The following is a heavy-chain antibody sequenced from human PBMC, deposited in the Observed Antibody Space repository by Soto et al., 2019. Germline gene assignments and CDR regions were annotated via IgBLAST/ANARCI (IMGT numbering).Heavy chain of an antibody. CDR1: GYTFTSYG. V-gene: IGHV1-18*01. D-gene: IGHD2-15*01. CDR2: ISAYNGNT. Sequence: ASVKVSCKASGYTFTSYGISWVRQAPGQGLEWMGWISAYNGNTNYAQKLQGRVTMTTDTSTSTAYMELRSLRSDDTAVYYCARDVVVAAPHHNWFDPWGQGTLVTVSS. CDR3: ARDVVVAAPHHNWFDP. J-gene: IGHJ5*02.